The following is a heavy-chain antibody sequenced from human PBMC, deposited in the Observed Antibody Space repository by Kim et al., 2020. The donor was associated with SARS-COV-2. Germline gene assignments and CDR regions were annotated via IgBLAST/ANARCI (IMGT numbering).Heavy chain of an antibody. D-gene: IGHD4-4*01. V-gene: IGHV3-11*04. Sequence: SVKGRFTISRENAKNSLYPQMNSLGAEYTAVYYCAREASNSYYYYGMDVWGQGTTVTVSS. J-gene: IGHJ6*02. CDR3: AREASNSYYYYGMDV.